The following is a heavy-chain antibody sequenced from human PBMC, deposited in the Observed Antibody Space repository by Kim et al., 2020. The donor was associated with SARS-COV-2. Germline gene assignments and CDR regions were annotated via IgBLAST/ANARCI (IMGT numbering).Heavy chain of an antibody. CDR3: ARKSTHYYDY. V-gene: IGHV3-74*01. CDR2: ISSDGNTT. J-gene: IGHJ4*02. Sequence: GGSLRLSCAASGFTFSSYWMHWVRQAPGKGLVWVSRISSDGNTTTYADSVKGRFTISRDNAKNTLYQQMNSLRAEDTAVYYCARKSTHYYDYWGQGTLVTVSS. CDR1: GFTFSSYW. D-gene: IGHD2-15*01.